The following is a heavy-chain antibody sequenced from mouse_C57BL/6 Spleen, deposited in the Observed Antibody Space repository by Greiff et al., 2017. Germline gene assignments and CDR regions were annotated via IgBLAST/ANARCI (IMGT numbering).Heavy chain of an antibody. CDR1: GYSFTSYY. D-gene: IGHD2-1*01. V-gene: IGHV1-66*01. Sequence: QVQLQQSGPELEKPGASVKISCKASGYSFTSYYIHWVKQRPGQGLAWIGWIYPGSGNTKYNEKFKGKATLTADPPSSTAYMQLSSLTSEDSAVYYCARGDYGNYNDYWGQGTTLTVSS. CDR3: ARGDYGNYNDY. J-gene: IGHJ2*01. CDR2: IYPGSGNT.